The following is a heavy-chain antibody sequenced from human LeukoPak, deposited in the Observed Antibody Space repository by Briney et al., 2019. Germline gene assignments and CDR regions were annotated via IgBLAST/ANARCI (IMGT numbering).Heavy chain of an antibody. Sequence: PGGSLRLSCEASGFTFSSYGMHWVRQAPGKGLEWVAVISYDGSNKYYADSVKGRFTISRDNSKNTLYLQMNSLRAEDTAVYYCAKDGLRLGELSYWGRGTLVTVSS. D-gene: IGHD3-16*02. CDR3: AKDGLRLGELSY. CDR2: ISYDGSNK. CDR1: GFTFSSYG. V-gene: IGHV3-30*18. J-gene: IGHJ4*02.